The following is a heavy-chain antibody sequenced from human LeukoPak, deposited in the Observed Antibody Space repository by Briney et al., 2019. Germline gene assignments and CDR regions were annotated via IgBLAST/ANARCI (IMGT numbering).Heavy chain of an antibody. CDR3: ARDGDTALDYMDV. J-gene: IGHJ6*03. D-gene: IGHD5-18*01. CDR1: GFTFSSYW. CDR2: IKQDGSEK. Sequence: GGSLRLSCAASGFTFSSYWMIWVRQAPGKGLEWVANIKQDGSEKYYVDSVKGRFTISRDNAKNSVYLQMNSLRVEDTAVYYCARDGDTALDYMDVWGKGTTVTVSS. V-gene: IGHV3-7*01.